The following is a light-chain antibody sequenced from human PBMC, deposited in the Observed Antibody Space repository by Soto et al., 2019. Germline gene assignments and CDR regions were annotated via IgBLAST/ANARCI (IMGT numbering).Light chain of an antibody. CDR3: GTLDSSLSVV. J-gene: IGLJ2*01. CDR1: SSNIGNNY. CDR2: EDN. V-gene: IGLV1-51*02. Sequence: QSVLTQPPSVSAAPGQKATISCSGSSSNIGNNYVSWYQQLPGTAPKLLIYEDNKRPSGIPDRFSGSKSGTSATLGITGLQTGDEAYYYCGTLDSSLSVVFGGGTKLHVL.